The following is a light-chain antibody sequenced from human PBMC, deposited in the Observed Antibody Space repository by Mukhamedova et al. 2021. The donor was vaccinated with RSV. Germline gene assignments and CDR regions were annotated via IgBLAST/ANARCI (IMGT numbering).Light chain of an antibody. CDR2: GAS. V-gene: IGKV3-15*01. CDR1: QSIGTN. CDR3: QQCTNWECS. J-gene: IGKJ2*04. Sequence: RATVSCRASQSIGTNLAWFQQKLGQAPRLLIYGASTRTTDIPARFRGSGSGTEFTLTISYLESEDCAVYYCQQCTNWECSFGQGT.